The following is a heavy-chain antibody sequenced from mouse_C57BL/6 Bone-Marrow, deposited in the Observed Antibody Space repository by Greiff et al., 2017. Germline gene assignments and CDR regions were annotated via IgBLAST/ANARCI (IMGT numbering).Heavy chain of an antibody. CDR3: ARLRYYFDY. V-gene: IGHV1-54*01. J-gene: IGHJ2*01. D-gene: IGHD1-1*01. CDR1: GYAFTNYL. CDR2: INPGSGGT. Sequence: VQLQQSGAELVRPGTSVKVSCKASGYAFTNYLIEWVKQRPGQGLEWIGVINPGSGGTNYNEKFKGKATLTADKSSSTAYMQLSSLTSEDSAVYFCARLRYYFDYWGQGTTLTVSS.